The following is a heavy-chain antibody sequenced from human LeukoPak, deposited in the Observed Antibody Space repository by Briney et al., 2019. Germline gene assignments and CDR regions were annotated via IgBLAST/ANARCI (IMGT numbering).Heavy chain of an antibody. Sequence: GGSLRLSCAASGFTFSSYWMSWVRQAPGKGLEWVANIKQDGSEKYYVDSVKGRFTISRDNAKNSLYLQMNSLRAEDTAVYYCARGRGYGDYRYYYYYYMDVWGKGTTVTVSS. CDR3: ARGRGYGDYRYYYYYYMDV. CDR2: IKQDGSEK. J-gene: IGHJ6*03. D-gene: IGHD4-17*01. CDR1: GFTFSSYW. V-gene: IGHV3-7*01.